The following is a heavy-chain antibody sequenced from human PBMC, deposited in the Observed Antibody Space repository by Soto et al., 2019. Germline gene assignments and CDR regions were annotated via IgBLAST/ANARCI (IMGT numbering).Heavy chain of an antibody. CDR1: GFTFSSYS. CDR3: ARDRSSWYRMIDY. J-gene: IGHJ4*02. D-gene: IGHD6-13*01. Sequence: GGSLRLSCAASGFTFSSYSMNWVRQAPGKGLEWVSSISSSSSYIYYADSVKGRFTISRDNAKNSLYLQMNSLRAEDTAVYYCARDRSSWYRMIDYWGQGTLVTVSS. V-gene: IGHV3-21*01. CDR2: ISSSSSYI.